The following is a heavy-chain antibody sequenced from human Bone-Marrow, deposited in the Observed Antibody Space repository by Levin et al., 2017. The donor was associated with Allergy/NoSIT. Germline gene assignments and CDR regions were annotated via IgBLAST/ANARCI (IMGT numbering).Heavy chain of an antibody. CDR1: GFTFNTYD. V-gene: IGHV3-13*01. J-gene: IGHJ6*02. CDR3: VRGRGGSSGYDFWSGGYYGMDV. D-gene: IGHD3-3*01. Sequence: GESLKISCAASGFTFNTYDMHWVRQATGKGLEWVSGISTAGDTYYPGSVKGRFTISRENGKNSLYLQMSSLRAGDTAVYYCVRGRGGSSGYDFWSGGYYGMDVWGQGTTVTVSS. CDR2: ISTAGDT.